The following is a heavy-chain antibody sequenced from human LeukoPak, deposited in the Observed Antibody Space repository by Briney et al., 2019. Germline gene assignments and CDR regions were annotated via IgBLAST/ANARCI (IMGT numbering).Heavy chain of an antibody. CDR3: ARDVAARHLAGLFDY. D-gene: IGHD6-6*01. J-gene: IGHJ4*02. CDR2: IGISSNKI. CDR1: GFTLRSYT. Sequence: PGGSLRLSCAASGFTLRSYTMDWVRQAPGKGLEWVSSIGISSNKIYYADSVKGRFIISRDNAKNSLYLQMNSLRAEDTAVYYCARDVAARHLAGLFDYWGQGTLVTVSS. V-gene: IGHV3-21*01.